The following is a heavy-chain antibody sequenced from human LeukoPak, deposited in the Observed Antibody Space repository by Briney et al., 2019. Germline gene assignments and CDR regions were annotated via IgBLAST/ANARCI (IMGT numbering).Heavy chain of an antibody. J-gene: IGHJ4*02. CDR2: IYSDGST. CDR3: ARERGRGRDSPWFDY. D-gene: IGHD1-26*01. Sequence: GGSLRLSCAASGFIVSGDFMSWVRQAPGKGLEWVSVIYSDGSTYYADSVKGRFTISRDNSKNTLDLRMTGLRAEDTAVYYCARERGRGRDSPWFDYWGQGTLVTVSS. V-gene: IGHV3-53*01. CDR1: GFIVSGDF.